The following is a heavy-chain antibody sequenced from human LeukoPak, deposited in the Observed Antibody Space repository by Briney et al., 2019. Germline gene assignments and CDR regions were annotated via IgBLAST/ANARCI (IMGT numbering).Heavy chain of an antibody. D-gene: IGHD2-2*01. CDR2: ISSSSSYI. CDR3: ARVSYCSSTSCGYYFDY. Sequence: GGSLRLSCAASGFTFSSYSMNWVRQAPGKGLEWVSSISSSSSYIYYADSVKGRFTISRDNAKNSLYLQMNSLRAEDTAVHYCARVSYCSSTSCGYYFDYWGQGTLVTVSS. CDR1: GFTFSSYS. V-gene: IGHV3-21*01. J-gene: IGHJ4*02.